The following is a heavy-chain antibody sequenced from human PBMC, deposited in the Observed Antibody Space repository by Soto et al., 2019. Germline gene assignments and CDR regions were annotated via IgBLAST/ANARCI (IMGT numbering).Heavy chain of an antibody. Sequence: SETLSLTCTVSGYSLTAYYWNWIRQPPGEGLEWIGFIYYSGSTSYNPSLKSRVTISLDTSKSQVSLKLNSVTATDTAVYYCAGAGYEILTGSYKKQRYFDYWGRGTLVTVSS. CDR3: AGAGYEILTGSYKKQRYFDY. CDR2: IYYSGST. J-gene: IGHJ4*02. V-gene: IGHV4-59*01. D-gene: IGHD3-9*01. CDR1: GYSLTAYY.